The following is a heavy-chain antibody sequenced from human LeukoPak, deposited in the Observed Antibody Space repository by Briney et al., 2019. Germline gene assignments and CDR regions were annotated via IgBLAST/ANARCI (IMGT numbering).Heavy chain of an antibody. Sequence: GRSLRLSCAASGFTFSSYGMHWVSQAPGKGLEWVAVISCDGSNKYYADSVKGRFTISRDNSKNTLYLQMNSLRAEDTAVYYCAKDGQGNYFDYWGQGPLVTVSS. CDR2: ISCDGSNK. CDR1: GFTFSSYG. V-gene: IGHV3-30*18. J-gene: IGHJ4*02. CDR3: AKDGQGNYFDY.